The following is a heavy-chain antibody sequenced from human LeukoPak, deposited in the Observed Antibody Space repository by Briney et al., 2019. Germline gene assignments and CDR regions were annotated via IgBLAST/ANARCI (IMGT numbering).Heavy chain of an antibody. D-gene: IGHD2/OR15-2a*01. CDR2: IYYSGST. Sequence: NPSQTLSLTCTVSGGSISSGGYYWSWIRQHPGKGLEWIGYIYYSGSTYYNPSLKSRVTISVDTSKNQFSLKLSSVTAADTAVYYCARGPDRMRWFDPWGQGTLVTVSS. J-gene: IGHJ5*02. CDR1: GGSISSGGYY. V-gene: IGHV4-31*03. CDR3: ARGPDRMRWFDP.